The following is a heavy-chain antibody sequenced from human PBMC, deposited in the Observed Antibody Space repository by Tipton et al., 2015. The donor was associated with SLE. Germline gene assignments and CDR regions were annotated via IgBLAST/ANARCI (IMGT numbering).Heavy chain of an antibody. CDR1: GGSIRSGSYY. V-gene: IGHV4-61*02. D-gene: IGHD3-9*01. CDR3: AGTNYDVLTGYHRVDTFDI. CDR2: IFTIGTT. Sequence: TLSLTCTVSGGSIRSGSYYWTWIPQPAGTGLEWIGRIFTIGTTSYNPSLKSRVTISLDTSKNQFSLELSSVTAADTAVYYCAGTNYDVLTGYHRVDTFDIWGQGTMVTVSS. J-gene: IGHJ3*02.